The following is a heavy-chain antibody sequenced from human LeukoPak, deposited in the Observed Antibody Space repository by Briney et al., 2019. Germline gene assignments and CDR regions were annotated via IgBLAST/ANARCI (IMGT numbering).Heavy chain of an antibody. V-gene: IGHV3-48*03. D-gene: IGHD1-7*01. J-gene: IGHJ3*02. Sequence: GGSLRLSCAASGFTFSSYEMNWVRQAPGKGLEWVSYISSNGNTIYYADSVKGRFTIYRDNAKNALYLQMNSLRAEDTAVYYCARDGQYNWNYVDAFDIWGQGTMVTVSS. CDR3: ARDGQYNWNYVDAFDI. CDR2: ISSNGNTI. CDR1: GFTFSSYE.